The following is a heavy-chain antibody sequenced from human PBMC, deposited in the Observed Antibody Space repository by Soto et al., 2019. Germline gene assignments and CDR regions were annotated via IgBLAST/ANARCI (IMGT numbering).Heavy chain of an antibody. CDR2: INGGGSST. D-gene: IGHD2-2*01. Sequence: EVQLVESGGGLVQPGGSLRLSCAASGFTFRSYWMHWVRQAPGKGLVWVSRINGGGSSTSYADSVKGRFSISRDNAKNTLYLQMNSRRAEETVVYYCARGLVVPAGDAVGIWGQGTMVTVSS. J-gene: IGHJ3*02. CDR3: ARGLVVPAGDAVGI. V-gene: IGHV3-74*01. CDR1: GFTFRSYW.